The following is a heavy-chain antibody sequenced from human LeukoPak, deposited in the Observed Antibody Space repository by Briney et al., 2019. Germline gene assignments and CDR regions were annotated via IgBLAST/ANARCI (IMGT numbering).Heavy chain of an antibody. J-gene: IGHJ4*02. CDR1: GGSISSYY. CDR3: ARDQDGRSPHFDY. CDR2: IYYLGST. V-gene: IGHV4-59*12. Sequence: SVTLSLTCTGSGGSISSYYWSWLRPRPGKELEWVGYIYYLGSTNYHPSVKSRDAISAVTSNNQFSLKLNSVTAADTAVYYYARDQDGRSPHFDYWGQGTLVTVSS. D-gene: IGHD1-14*01.